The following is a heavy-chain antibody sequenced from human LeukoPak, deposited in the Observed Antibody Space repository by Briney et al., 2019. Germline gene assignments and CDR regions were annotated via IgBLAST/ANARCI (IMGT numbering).Heavy chain of an antibody. D-gene: IGHD3-22*01. Sequence: GASVKVSCKASGYTFTSYGISWVRQAPGQGLEWMGWISAYNGNTNYAQKLQGRVTMTTDTSTSTAYMELRSLRSDDTAVYYCARDTPGVTMIVVVTLFDYWGQGTLVTVSS. CDR3: ARDTPGVTMIVVVTLFDY. CDR1: GYTFTSYG. V-gene: IGHV1-18*01. J-gene: IGHJ4*02. CDR2: ISAYNGNT.